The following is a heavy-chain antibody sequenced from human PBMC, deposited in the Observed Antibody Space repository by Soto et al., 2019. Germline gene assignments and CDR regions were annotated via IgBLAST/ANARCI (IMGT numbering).Heavy chain of an antibody. CDR2: IYHSGST. J-gene: IGHJ4*02. Sequence: SETLSLTCAVSGGSISSSNWWSWVRQPPGKGLEWIGEIYHSGSTNYNPSLKSRVTISVDKSKNQFSLKLSSVTAADTAVYYCARLRGWELLGLRSEWGQGTLATVS. V-gene: IGHV4-4*02. CDR3: ARLRGWELLGLRSE. CDR1: GGSISSSNW. D-gene: IGHD1-26*01.